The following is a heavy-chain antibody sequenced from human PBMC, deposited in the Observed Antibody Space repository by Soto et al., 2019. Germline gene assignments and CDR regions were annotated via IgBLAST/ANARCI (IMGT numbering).Heavy chain of an antibody. V-gene: IGHV3-23*01. D-gene: IGHD6-6*01. CDR1: GFTFSSYA. Sequence: GGSLRLSCAASGFTFSSYAMIWVRQAPGKGLEWVSTISGGGGGTYYADSVKGRFTISRDNSKNTLYLQMNSLRAEDTAVYNCAKVLYSSFYYAMDVWGQGTTVTVSS. J-gene: IGHJ6*02. CDR3: AKVLYSSFYYAMDV. CDR2: ISGGGGGT.